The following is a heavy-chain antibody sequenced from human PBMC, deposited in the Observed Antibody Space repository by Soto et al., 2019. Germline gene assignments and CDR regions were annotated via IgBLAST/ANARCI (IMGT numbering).Heavy chain of an antibody. D-gene: IGHD5-18*01. CDR1: GYTFTAYY. Sequence: GASVKVSCKASGYTFTAYYMHWVRQAPGQGLEWMGWINPNSGGTNYAQKFQGWVTMTRDTSISTAYMELSRLRSDDTAVYYCAGDLLYSYEKNYYYYYGMDVGGQGTTVTVSS. V-gene: IGHV1-2*04. CDR2: INPNSGGT. CDR3: AGDLLYSYEKNYYYYYGMDV. J-gene: IGHJ6*02.